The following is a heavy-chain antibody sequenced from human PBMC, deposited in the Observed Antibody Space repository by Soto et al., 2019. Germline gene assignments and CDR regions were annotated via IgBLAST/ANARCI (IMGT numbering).Heavy chain of an antibody. J-gene: IGHJ6*02. CDR3: EGRYGWYYSGMDV. CDR2: IKSKTDGGTT. Sequence: WGSLRLSCAASGFTFSNAWMSWVRQAPGKGLEWVGRIKSKTDGGTTDYAAPVKVRFTISRDDSKNALYLQMNSLKTEDTAVYYCEGRYGWYYSGMDVWGQGTTVTVSS. V-gene: IGHV3-15*01. CDR1: GFTFSNAW. D-gene: IGHD1-1*01.